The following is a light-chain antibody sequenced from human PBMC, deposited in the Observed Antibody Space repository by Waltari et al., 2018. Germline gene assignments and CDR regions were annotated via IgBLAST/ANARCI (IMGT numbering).Light chain of an antibody. V-gene: IGLV3-10*01. J-gene: IGLJ3*02. CDR1: ALPQKY. CDR2: EDT. CDR3: YSPDGSDNHAPWV. Sequence: SYELTQPPSVSVSPGQTARITFSGDALPQKYAYWYQQESGQAPVLVIYEDTKRPSGIPARFSGSSSGTWVTLIISGAQVEDEADYYCYSPDGSDNHAPWVYGGGTKLTVL.